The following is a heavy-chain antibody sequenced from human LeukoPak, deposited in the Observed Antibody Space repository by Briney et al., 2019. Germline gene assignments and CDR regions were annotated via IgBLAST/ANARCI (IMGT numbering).Heavy chain of an antibody. J-gene: IGHJ4*02. CDR3: ARAYYGSGTFDY. CDR1: GFTFSSYS. Sequence: GGSLRLSCAASGFTFSSYSMNWVRQAPGKGLEWVSSISSSSSYIYYADSVKGRFTISGDNAKNSLYLQMNSLRAEDTAVYYCARAYYGSGTFDYWGQGTLVTVSS. D-gene: IGHD3-10*01. CDR2: ISSSSSYI. V-gene: IGHV3-21*01.